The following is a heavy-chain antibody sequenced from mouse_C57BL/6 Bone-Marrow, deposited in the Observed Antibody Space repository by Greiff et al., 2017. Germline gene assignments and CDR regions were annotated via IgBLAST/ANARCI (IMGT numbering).Heavy chain of an antibody. CDR2: INPYNGGT. CDR1: GYTFTDYY. J-gene: IGHJ1*03. CDR3: ARKQTRWYFDV. V-gene: IGHV1-19*01. Sequence: VHVKQSGPVLVKPGASVKMSCKASGYTFTDYYMNWVKQSHGKSLEWIGVINPYNGGTSYNQKFKGKATLTVDKSSSTAYMELNSLTSEDSAVYYCARKQTRWYFDVWGTGTTVTVSS.